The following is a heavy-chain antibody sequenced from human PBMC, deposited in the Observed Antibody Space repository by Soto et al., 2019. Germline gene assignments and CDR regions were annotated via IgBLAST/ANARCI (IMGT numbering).Heavy chain of an antibody. CDR2: INGYNGNT. CDR3: ARMGDVPYYYYGMDV. D-gene: IGHD3-16*01. CDR1: GYTFSRSG. J-gene: IGHJ6*02. V-gene: IGHV1-18*01. Sequence: QVQLVQSGAEVKKPGASVKVSCKASGYTFSRSGISWVRQAPGQGLEWMGWINGYNGNTNYTQKMQGRITMTTDTPPSPAYMELRSLRSDDTAVYYCARMGDVPYYYYGMDVWGQGTTVIVSS.